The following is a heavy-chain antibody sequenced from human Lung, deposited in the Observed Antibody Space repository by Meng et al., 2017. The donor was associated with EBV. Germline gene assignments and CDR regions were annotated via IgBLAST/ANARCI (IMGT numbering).Heavy chain of an antibody. CDR1: GDSISDYY. CDR2: IYYSGSV. D-gene: IGHD3-22*01. Sequence: QVQRQESGPGLVKPSETLSLPCSVSGDSISDYYWSWIRQPPGKGLEWIGHIYYSGSVNYNPSLRSRVTISIDTSRNQFSLNLTSVTTADTAVYYCARIVTTSRPKGSGFDPWGQGTLVTVSS. J-gene: IGHJ5*02. V-gene: IGHV4-59*01. CDR3: ARIVTTSRPKGSGFDP.